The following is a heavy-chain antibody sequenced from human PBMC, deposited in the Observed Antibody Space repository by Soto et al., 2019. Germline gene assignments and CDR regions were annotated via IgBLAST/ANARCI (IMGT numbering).Heavy chain of an antibody. D-gene: IGHD3-10*01. CDR3: AREPKSYGSGSYFNYYYYYMDV. CDR1: GYTFTSYG. Sequence: ASVKVSCKASGYTFTSYGISWVRQAPGQGLEWMGWISAYNGNTNYAQKLQGRVTMTTDTSTSTAYMELRSLRSDDTAVYYCAREPKSYGSGSYFNYYYYYMDVWGKGTTVTGS. CDR2: ISAYNGNT. V-gene: IGHV1-18*01. J-gene: IGHJ6*03.